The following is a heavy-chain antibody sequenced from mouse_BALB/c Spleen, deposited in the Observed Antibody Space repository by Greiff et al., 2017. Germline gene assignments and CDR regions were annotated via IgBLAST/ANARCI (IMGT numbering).Heavy chain of an antibody. D-gene: IGHD2-1*01. CDR3: AREGGNYEGWYFDV. CDR2: ISSGGSYT. Sequence: EVQLQQSGGGLVKPGGSLKLSCAASGFTFSSYAMSWVRQTPEKRLEWVATISSGGSYTYYPDSVKGRFTISRDNAKNTLYLQMSSLRSEDTAMYYCAREGGNYEGWYFDVWGAGTTVTVSS. CDR1: GFTFSSYA. V-gene: IGHV5-9-3*01. J-gene: IGHJ1*01.